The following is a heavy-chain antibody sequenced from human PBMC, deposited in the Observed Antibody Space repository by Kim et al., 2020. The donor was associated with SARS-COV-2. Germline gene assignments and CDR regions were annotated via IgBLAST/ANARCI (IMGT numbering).Heavy chain of an antibody. CDR3: ARHFTGLFGMDV. Sequence: YHPSHTSRVTISVQTSKTQFSLKLSSGTAADTAVYYWARHFTGLFGMDVWGQGTTVTVSS. V-gene: IGHV4-39*01. D-gene: IGHD3-10*01. J-gene: IGHJ6*02.